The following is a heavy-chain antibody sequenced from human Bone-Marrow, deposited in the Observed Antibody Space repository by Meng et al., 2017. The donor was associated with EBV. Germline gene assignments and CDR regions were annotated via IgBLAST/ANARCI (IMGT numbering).Heavy chain of an antibody. V-gene: IGHV4-4*02. J-gene: IGHJ4*02. CDR1: GGYISRSNW. Sequence: QLERQEAGPGLVKPSETLSLTCTVSGGYISRSNWWSWVRQPPGKGLEWIGEIYHSGSTNYNPSLKSRVTISVDKSKNQFSLKLSSVTAADTAVYYCAQDSSSLDYWGQGTLVTVSS. D-gene: IGHD6-13*01. CDR2: IYHSGST. CDR3: AQDSSSLDY.